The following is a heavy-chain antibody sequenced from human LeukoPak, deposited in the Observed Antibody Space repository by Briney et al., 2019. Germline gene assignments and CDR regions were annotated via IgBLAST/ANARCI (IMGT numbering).Heavy chain of an antibody. D-gene: IGHD3-3*01. J-gene: IGHJ4*02. CDR1: GFTFSRHG. CDR3: ARDRAWNYFDY. CDR2: ISNDGSRK. Sequence: EGSLRLSCAPSGFTFSRHGMHWVRQAPGKGLEWVAIISNDGSRKYYAHSVEGRFTISRDNSKNTLYLQMDSLRAEDTAVYYCARDRAWNYFDYWGQGTLVTVSS. V-gene: IGHV3-30*03.